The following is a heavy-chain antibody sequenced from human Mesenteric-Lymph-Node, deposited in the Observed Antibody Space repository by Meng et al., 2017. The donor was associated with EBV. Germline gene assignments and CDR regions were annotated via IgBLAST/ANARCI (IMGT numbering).Heavy chain of an antibody. CDR1: GGSIRRGGYY. CDR3: ARAPTGGYDFFFDY. Sequence: QGRRQVAGHGPQSPLTTLLLRAADLGGSIRRGGYYWSWLRQPPGKGLEGLGYIYYDGSTFYNPSLKSRITISLDTSKNQFSLKLSSVTAADTAVYYCARAPTGGYDFFFDYWGQGNLVTVSS. CDR2: IYYDGST. V-gene: IGHV4-30-4*01. D-gene: IGHD5-12*01. J-gene: IGHJ4*02.